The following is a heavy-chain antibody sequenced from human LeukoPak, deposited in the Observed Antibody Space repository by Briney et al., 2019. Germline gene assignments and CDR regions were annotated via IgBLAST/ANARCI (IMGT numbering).Heavy chain of an antibody. D-gene: IGHD3-3*01. Sequence: GGSLRLSCAASGFIFSDHWMHWVRQAPGKGLVWLSRINNDGSSTIYADSVKGRFTFSRDNAENALFLEMSSLRVEDTAVYYCVRERNNFWSGHHSIFDSWGQGTLVTVSS. J-gene: IGHJ4*02. CDR3: VRERNNFWSGHHSIFDS. CDR1: GFIFSDHW. CDR2: INNDGSST. V-gene: IGHV3-74*01.